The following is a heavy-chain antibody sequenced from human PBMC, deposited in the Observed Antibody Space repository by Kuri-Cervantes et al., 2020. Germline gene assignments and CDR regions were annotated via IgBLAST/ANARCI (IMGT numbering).Heavy chain of an antibody. CDR2: IIGSGGST. D-gene: IGHD3-22*01. CDR1: GFTFSSYA. Sequence: GESMKISCAASGFTFSSYAMSWVRQAPGKGLEWVSAIIGSGGSTYYADSVKGRFTISRDNAKNSLYLQMNSLRAEDTAVYYGARENDYYDSSGQPEGLWDAFDIWGQGTMVTVSS. CDR3: ARENDYYDSSGQPEGLWDAFDI. V-gene: IGHV3-23*01. J-gene: IGHJ3*02.